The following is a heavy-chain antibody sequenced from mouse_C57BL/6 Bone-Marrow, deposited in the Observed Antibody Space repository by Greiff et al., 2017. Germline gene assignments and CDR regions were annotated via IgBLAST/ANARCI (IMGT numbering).Heavy chain of an antibody. Sequence: VQLQQPGAELVRPGSSVKLSCKASGYTFTSYWMDWVKQRPGQGLEWIGNIYPSDSETHYNQKFKDKATLTVDNSSSTAYMQLSSLTSEDSAVYYCARFGYYTFFDYWGQGTTLTVSS. CDR3: ARFGYYTFFDY. J-gene: IGHJ2*01. CDR2: IYPSDSET. D-gene: IGHD2-3*01. CDR1: GYTFTSYW. V-gene: IGHV1-61*01.